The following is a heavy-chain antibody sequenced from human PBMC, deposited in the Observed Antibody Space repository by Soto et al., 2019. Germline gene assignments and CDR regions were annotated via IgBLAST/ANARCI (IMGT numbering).Heavy chain of an antibody. D-gene: IGHD3-10*01. CDR3: ARAVPPYYYGSFSCYCGMDV. Sequence: QVQLVESGGGVVQPGRSLRLSCAASGFTFSSYAMHWVRQAPGKGLEWVAVISYDGSNKYYADSVKGRFTISRDNSKNTLYLQRNSLRAEDTAVYYCARAVPPYYYGSFSCYCGMDVWGRGTTVTVSS. V-gene: IGHV3-30-3*01. J-gene: IGHJ6*02. CDR1: GFTFSSYA. CDR2: ISYDGSNK.